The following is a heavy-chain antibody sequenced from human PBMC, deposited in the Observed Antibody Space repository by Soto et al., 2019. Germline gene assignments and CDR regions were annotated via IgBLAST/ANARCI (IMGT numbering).Heavy chain of an antibody. D-gene: IGHD2-8*01. CDR3: AKVYTPPRGESNWFDP. V-gene: IGHV1-18*01. CDR2: ISAYNGNT. Sequence: ASVKVSCKASGYTFTSYGISWVRQAPGQGLEWMGWISAYNGNTNYAQKLQGRVTMTTDTSTSTAYMELRILRSDDTAVYYCAKVYTPPRGESNWFDPWGQGTLVTVSS. CDR1: GYTFTSYG. J-gene: IGHJ5*02.